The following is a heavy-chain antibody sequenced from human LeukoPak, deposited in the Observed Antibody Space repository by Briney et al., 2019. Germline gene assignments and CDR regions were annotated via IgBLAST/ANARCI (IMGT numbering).Heavy chain of an antibody. J-gene: IGHJ2*01. CDR3: ARDLSGGAWYFDL. D-gene: IGHD2-15*01. CDR2: IYYSGST. V-gene: IGHV4-59*01. Sequence: SETLSLTCTVSGGSISSYYWSRIRQPPGKGLEWIGYIYYSGSTNYNPSLKSRVTISVDTSKNQFSLKLSSVTAADTAVYYCARDLSGGAWYFDLWGRGTLVTVSS. CDR1: GGSISSYY.